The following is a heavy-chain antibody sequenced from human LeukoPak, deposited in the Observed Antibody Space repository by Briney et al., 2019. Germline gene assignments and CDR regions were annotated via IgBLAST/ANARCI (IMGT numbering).Heavy chain of an antibody. J-gene: IGHJ4*02. V-gene: IGHV3-23*01. CDR2: ISGSGGST. D-gene: IGHD6-19*01. Sequence: GGSLRLSCAASGFTFSSYAMSWVRQAPGKGLEWVSAISGSGGSTYYADSVKGRFTISRDNSKNTLYLQMNGLRAEDTAVYYCAKGSPRSSGWHPGFSNWGQGTLVTVSS. CDR1: GFTFSSYA. CDR3: AKGSPRSSGWHPGFSN.